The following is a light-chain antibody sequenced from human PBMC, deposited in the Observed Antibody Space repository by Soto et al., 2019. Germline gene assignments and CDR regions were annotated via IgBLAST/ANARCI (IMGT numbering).Light chain of an antibody. CDR2: DVS. V-gene: IGLV2-14*01. Sequence: QSALTQPASVSGSPGQSITISCTGTSSDVGGYNYVSWYQQHPGKAPKLMIYDVSNRPSGVSNRFSGSKSGNTASLTISGLQAEDEADYYFSSYTSSSRYVFGTGTKLTVL. CDR3: SSYTSSSRYV. CDR1: SSDVGGYNY. J-gene: IGLJ1*01.